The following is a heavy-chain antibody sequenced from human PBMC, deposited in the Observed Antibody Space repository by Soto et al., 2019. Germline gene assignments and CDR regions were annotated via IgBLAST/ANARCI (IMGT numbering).Heavy chain of an antibody. CDR3: AKGRGGSGSLTPRVDF. CDR2: ISGGGDTT. CDR1: GFTFNNYA. D-gene: IGHD3-10*01. J-gene: IGHJ4*02. V-gene: IGHV3-23*01. Sequence: EVQLLESGGGLVQPGGSLRLSCAASGFTFNNYAMTWVRQAPGKGLEWVSAISGGGDTTSYADSVTGRFTVSRDGSKNTLYLHMSSLRAEDTALYYCAKGRGGSGSLTPRVDFWGQGTRVTVSS.